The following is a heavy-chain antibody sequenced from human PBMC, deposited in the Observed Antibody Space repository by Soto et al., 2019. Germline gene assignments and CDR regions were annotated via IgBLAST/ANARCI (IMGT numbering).Heavy chain of an antibody. V-gene: IGHV3-33*01. J-gene: IGHJ4*02. D-gene: IGHD6-13*01. Sequence: SXAASGFTFSSYGMHWVRQAPGKGLEWVAVIRYDGTNKYYAESVKGRFTISRDNSKNTLYLQMSSLRLDDTAVYYCARGIIAGPGRDYFDYWGQGTLVTVSS. CDR2: IRYDGTNK. CDR1: GFTFSSYG. CDR3: ARGIIAGPGRDYFDY.